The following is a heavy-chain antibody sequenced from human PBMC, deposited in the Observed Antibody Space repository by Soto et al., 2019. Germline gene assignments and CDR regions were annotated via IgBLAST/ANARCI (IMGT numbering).Heavy chain of an antibody. J-gene: IGHJ6*02. V-gene: IGHV1-18*01. Sequence: QVQLVQSGAEVKKPGASVKVSCKASGYTFTSYGISWVRQAPGQGLEWMGWISAYNGNTNYAQKLQGRVTMTTDTPTSTAYMELRSLRSDDTAVYYCARDRVSIAVADPYYYYGMDVWGQGTTVTVSS. CDR1: GYTFTSYG. D-gene: IGHD6-19*01. CDR3: ARDRVSIAVADPYYYYGMDV. CDR2: ISAYNGNT.